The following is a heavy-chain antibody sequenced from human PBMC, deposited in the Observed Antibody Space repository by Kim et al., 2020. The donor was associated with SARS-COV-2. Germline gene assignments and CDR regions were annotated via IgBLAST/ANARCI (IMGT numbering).Heavy chain of an antibody. J-gene: IGHJ4*01. CDR3: ARDTELARFDY. V-gene: IGHV3-33*01. CDR2: IWYDGSNK. Sequence: GGSLRLSCVASGFTFSSYGMHWVRQAPGKGLEWVAVIWYDGSNKYYADSVKGRFTISRDNSKNTLYLQMNSLRAEDTAVYYCARDTELARFDYWGHGTLVTVSS. CDR1: GFTFSSYG. D-gene: IGHD3-3*02.